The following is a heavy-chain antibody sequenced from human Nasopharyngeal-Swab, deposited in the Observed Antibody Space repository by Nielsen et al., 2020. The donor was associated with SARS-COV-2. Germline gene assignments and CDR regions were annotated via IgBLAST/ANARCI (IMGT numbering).Heavy chain of an antibody. Sequence: WVRQAPGQGPEWMGIINPSGGRTSYAQKFQGRVTMTRDTSTSTVYMELSSLRSEDTAVYYCARDLGYGDYGGGFDYWGQGTLVTVSS. CDR3: ARDLGYGDYGGGFDY. D-gene: IGHD4-17*01. J-gene: IGHJ4*02. CDR2: INPSGGRT. V-gene: IGHV1-46*01.